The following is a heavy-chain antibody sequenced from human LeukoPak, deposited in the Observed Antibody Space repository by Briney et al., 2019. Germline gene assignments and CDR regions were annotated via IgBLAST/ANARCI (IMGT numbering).Heavy chain of an antibody. CDR1: GFTFDDYA. V-gene: IGHV3-43*02. Sequence: QSGGSLGLSCAASGFTFDDYAMHWVRQAPGKGLEWVSLISGDGGSTYYEDSVKGRFTISRDNSKNSLYLQMNSLRTEDTALYYCAKDRSSGYYYGDLDYWGQGTLVTVSS. CDR2: ISGDGGST. D-gene: IGHD3-22*01. J-gene: IGHJ4*02. CDR3: AKDRSSGYYYGDLDY.